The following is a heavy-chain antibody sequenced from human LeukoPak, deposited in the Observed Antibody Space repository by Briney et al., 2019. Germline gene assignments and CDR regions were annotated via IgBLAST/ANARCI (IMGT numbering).Heavy chain of an antibody. CDR3: ARQLKIAAVGTGYGLDV. D-gene: IGHD6-13*01. V-gene: IGHV5-51*01. CDR2: IYPGDSDT. J-gene: IGHJ6*02. CDR1: GYTFSNYW. Sequence: PGESLKISCEGSGYTFSNYWIGWVRQMPGKGLEWMGIIYPGDSDTRYSPSFQGQVTISADKSISTAYLQWSSLQASDTAMYYCARQLKIAAVGTGYGLDVWGQGTTVTVSS.